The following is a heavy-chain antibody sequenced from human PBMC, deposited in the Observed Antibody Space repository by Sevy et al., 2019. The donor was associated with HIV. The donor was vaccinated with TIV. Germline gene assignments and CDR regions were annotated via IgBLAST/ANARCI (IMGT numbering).Heavy chain of an antibody. J-gene: IGHJ4*02. D-gene: IGHD3-22*01. CDR1: GFTFSSYE. CDR3: ARGPHYSYDSSAFFDY. V-gene: IGHV3-48*03. CDR2: ISNSGTSK. Sequence: GGSLRLSCAASGFTFSSYEMNWVRQAPGKGLEWVSCISNSGTSKYYADSVKGRFTISRDSPKNSLYLQMNRLRAEDTAVYYCARGPHYSYDSSAFFDYWGQGTLVTVSS.